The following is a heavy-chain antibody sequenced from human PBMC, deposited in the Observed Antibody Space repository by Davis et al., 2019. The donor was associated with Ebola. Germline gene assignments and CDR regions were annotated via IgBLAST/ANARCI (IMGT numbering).Heavy chain of an antibody. CDR3: ARERFLEWFIYYGMDV. D-gene: IGHD3-3*01. CDR2: IKQDGSEK. Sequence: GESLKISCAASGFTFSSYWMSWVRQAPGKGLEWVANIKQDGSEKYYVDSVKGRFTISRDNAKNSLYLQMNSLRAEDTAVYYCARERFLEWFIYYGMDVWGQGTTVTVSS. CDR1: GFTFSSYW. J-gene: IGHJ6*02. V-gene: IGHV3-7*03.